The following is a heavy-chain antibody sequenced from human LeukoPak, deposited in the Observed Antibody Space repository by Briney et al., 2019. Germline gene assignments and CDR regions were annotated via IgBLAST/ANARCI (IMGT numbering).Heavy chain of an antibody. CDR3: AKAYCSSTSCYIDY. CDR2: IRYDGSNK. V-gene: IGHV3-30*02. D-gene: IGHD2-2*01. CDR1: GFTFSSYG. J-gene: IGHJ4*02. Sequence: PGRSLRLSCAASGFTFSSYGMHWVRQAPGKGLEWVAFIRYDGSNKYYADSVKGRFTISRDNSKNTLYLQMNSLRAEDTAVYYCAKAYCSSTSCYIDYWGQGTLVTVSS.